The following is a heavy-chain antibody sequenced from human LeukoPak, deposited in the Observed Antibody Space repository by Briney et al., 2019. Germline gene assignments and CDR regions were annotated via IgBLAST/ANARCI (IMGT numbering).Heavy chain of an antibody. J-gene: IGHJ5*02. V-gene: IGHV3-74*01. CDR1: GFAFSTYW. Sequence: GGSLRLSCAASGFAFSTYWMHWVRQAPGKGLVWVSRINSDGSGTSYADSVKGRFTISRDNAKNTLYLQMNSLRAEDTAVYYCARPSDGFDPWGQGTLVTVSS. CDR3: ARPSDGFDP. CDR2: INSDGSGT.